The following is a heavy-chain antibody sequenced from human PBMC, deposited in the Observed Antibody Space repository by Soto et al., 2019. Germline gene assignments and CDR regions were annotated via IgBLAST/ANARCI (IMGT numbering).Heavy chain of an antibody. D-gene: IGHD3-16*01. CDR1: GFTLSSYG. Sequence: QVQLVESGGGVVQPGRPLRLSCAASGFTLSSYGMHWVRQAPGKGLEWVAVMSYDGNTKYYADSVKGRFTISRDNSKNTLRLQMNSLRAEDTAVYYCAKDPGCGDSWGGYYGMDVWGQGTTVTVSS. CDR2: MSYDGNTK. V-gene: IGHV3-30*18. J-gene: IGHJ6*02. CDR3: AKDPGCGDSWGGYYGMDV.